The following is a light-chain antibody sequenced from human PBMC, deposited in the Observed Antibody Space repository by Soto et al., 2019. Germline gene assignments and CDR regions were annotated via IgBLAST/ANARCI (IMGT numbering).Light chain of an antibody. J-gene: IGKJ1*01. CDR3: QQYNSYSCT. Sequence: TQSPGTLSLSPGERATLSCRASQSVSSYLAWYQQKPGKVPKLLIYAASTLQSGVPSRFSGSGSGTEFTLTISSLQPDDFATYYCQQYNSYSCTFGQGTKVDIK. CDR1: QSVSSY. CDR2: AAS. V-gene: IGKV1-5*01.